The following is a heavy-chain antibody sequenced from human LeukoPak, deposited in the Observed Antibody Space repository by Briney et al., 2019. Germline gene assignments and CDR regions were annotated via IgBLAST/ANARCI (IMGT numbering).Heavy chain of an antibody. D-gene: IGHD3-10*01. J-gene: IGHJ4*02. V-gene: IGHV1-18*01. CDR3: ARDFIYGSGSYHY. CDR1: GYTFTSYG. CDR2: SSAYNGNT. Sequence: GASVKVSCKASGYTFTSYGISWVRPAPGQGLAWMGWSSAYNGNTNSAQKLQGRVTMTTDTSTSTDYMELRSLRSADTAVYYCARDFIYGSGSYHYWGQGTLVTVYS.